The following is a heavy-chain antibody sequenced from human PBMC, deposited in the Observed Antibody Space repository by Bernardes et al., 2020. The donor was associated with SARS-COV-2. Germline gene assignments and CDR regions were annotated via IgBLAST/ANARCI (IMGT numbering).Heavy chain of an antibody. J-gene: IGHJ4*02. D-gene: IGHD3-10*01. CDR3: ASLEEIRGY. CDR2: ISWNSGSI. Sequence: GWSLRLSCAASGFTFDDYAMHWVRQAPGKGLEWVSGISWNSGSIGYADSVKGRFTISRDNAKNSLYLQMNSLRAEDTALYYCASLEEIRGYWGQGTLVTVSS. V-gene: IGHV3-9*01. CDR1: GFTFDDYA.